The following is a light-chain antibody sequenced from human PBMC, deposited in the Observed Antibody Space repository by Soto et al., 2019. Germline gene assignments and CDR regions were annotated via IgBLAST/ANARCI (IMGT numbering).Light chain of an antibody. CDR2: AAS. CDR1: QDVSSW. J-gene: IGKJ5*01. V-gene: IGKV1-12*02. CDR3: QQANSVPLT. Sequence: DLQMTQSPSSVSASVEDSVTITCRASQDVSSWLAWYQQKPGKAPKLLIYAASSLQSGVPSRFSGGGSGTVFSLTISSLQPEDFATYYCQQANSVPLTFGQGTRLEI.